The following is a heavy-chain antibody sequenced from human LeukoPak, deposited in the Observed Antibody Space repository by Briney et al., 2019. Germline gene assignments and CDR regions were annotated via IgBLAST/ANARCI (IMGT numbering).Heavy chain of an antibody. J-gene: IGHJ6*02. CDR1: GFTFSSHA. D-gene: IGHD1-7*01. V-gene: IGHV3-30-3*01. Sequence: QSGGSLRLSCAASGFTFSSHAMHWVRQAPGKGLEWVEVISYDGSNKYYADSVKGRFIISRDNSKNTLYLQMSSLRAEDTAVYYCARAGTDYYGMDVWGQGTTVTVSS. CDR2: ISYDGSNK. CDR3: ARAGTDYYGMDV.